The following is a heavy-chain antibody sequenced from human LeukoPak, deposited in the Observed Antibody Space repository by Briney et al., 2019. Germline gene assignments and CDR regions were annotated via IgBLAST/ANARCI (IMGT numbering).Heavy chain of an antibody. J-gene: IGHJ4*02. CDR2: ISGSGGGS. D-gene: IGHD3-16*01. CDR3: AKDSENSYTYYFDY. Sequence: GGSLRLSCVTSGFTFSNYAMTWVRQAPGEGLEWVSGISGSGGGSYYTDSVKGRFTISRDNSKNTLYLQMNSLRAEDTAVYYCAKDSENSYTYYFDYWGQGTLVTVSS. CDR1: GFTFSNYA. V-gene: IGHV3-23*01.